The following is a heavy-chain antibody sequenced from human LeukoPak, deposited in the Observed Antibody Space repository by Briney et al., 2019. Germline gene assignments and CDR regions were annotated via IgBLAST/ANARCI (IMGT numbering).Heavy chain of an antibody. CDR1: GGSISSSSYY. CDR3: ARGGPTYYFDY. CDR2: IYYSGST. Sequence: SETLSLTCTVSGGSISSSSYYWGWIRQPPGKGLEWIGSIYYSGSTYYNPSLKSRVTISVDTSKNQFSLKLSSVTAADTAVYYCARGGPTYYFDYWGQGTLVTVSS. D-gene: IGHD3-16*01. J-gene: IGHJ4*02. V-gene: IGHV4-39*07.